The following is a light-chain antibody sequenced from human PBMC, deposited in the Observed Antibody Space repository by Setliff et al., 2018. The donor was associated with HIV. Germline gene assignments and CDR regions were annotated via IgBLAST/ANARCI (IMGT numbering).Light chain of an antibody. Sequence: QSALAQPASVSGSPGQSITISCTGTSSDVGSYNLVSWYQQHPGKAPKLMIYEVSKRPSGVSNRFSGSKSGNTASLTISGLQAEDEADYYCCSYAGSRIFYVFGTGNKV. CDR1: SSDVGSYNL. V-gene: IGLV2-23*02. J-gene: IGLJ1*01. CDR3: CSYAGSRIFYV. CDR2: EVS.